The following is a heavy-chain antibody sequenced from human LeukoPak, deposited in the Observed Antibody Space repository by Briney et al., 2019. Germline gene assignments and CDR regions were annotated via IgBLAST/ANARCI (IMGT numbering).Heavy chain of an antibody. CDR2: VSGSGGNT. V-gene: IGHV3-23*01. D-gene: IGHD6-13*01. CDR1: GFTFTYSS. CDR3: AKSLAVPGSTDS. Sequence: GGSLRLSCAASGFTFTYSSMTWVRQAAGKGLEWVSTVSGSGGNTYYADSVQGRFTISRDNSGNTLYLQMNSLRAQDTAAYYCAKSLAVPGSTDSWGQGTLVTVSS. J-gene: IGHJ4*02.